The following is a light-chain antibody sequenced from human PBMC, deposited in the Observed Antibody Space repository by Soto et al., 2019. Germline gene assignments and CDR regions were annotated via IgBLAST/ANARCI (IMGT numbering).Light chain of an antibody. J-gene: IGLJ1*01. CDR1: RSKSGSTN. CDR3: ASWDDSLTHGV. CDR2: RNT. V-gene: IGLV1-47*01. Sequence: HSVLRHPPSVSWTPGHMVTISCSGSRSKSGSTNVSWYRQLSGTAPKLLIYRNTQRPSGVPDRLSASKSGTSDSLAISGLQSGDEADYYCASWDDSLTHGVFGTGTKVTVL.